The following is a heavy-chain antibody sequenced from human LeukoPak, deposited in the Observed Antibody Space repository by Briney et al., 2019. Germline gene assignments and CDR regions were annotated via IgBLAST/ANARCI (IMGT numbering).Heavy chain of an antibody. CDR1: GFTFSTYG. D-gene: IGHD4-23*01. CDR3: AKWDRDYGGSHYLDY. J-gene: IGHJ4*02. Sequence: PGGSLRLSCAASGFTFSTYGMTWVRQAPGKGLEWVSAITGSGGSTYYAASVKGRFTISRDHSKSTLYLQMNSLRAEDTAIYYCAKWDRDYGGSHYLDYWGQGTLVTVSA. CDR2: ITGSGGST. V-gene: IGHV3-23*01.